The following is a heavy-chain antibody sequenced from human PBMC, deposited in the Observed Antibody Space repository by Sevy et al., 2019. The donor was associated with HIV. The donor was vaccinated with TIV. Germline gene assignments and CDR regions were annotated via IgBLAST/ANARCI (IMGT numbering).Heavy chain of an antibody. J-gene: IGHJ4*02. CDR2: IHYTGAT. CDR1: GGSISGYH. V-gene: IGHV4-59*08. CDR3: ARQYSGTYSPLPLDY. D-gene: IGHD6-13*01. Sequence: SETLSLTCTVSGGSISGYHWSWIRQPPGKGLEWIGYIHYTGATDYNPSLKSRVTISVDTSKNQFSLQLTSVTAADTAVYSCARQYSGTYSPLPLDYWGQGTLVTVSS.